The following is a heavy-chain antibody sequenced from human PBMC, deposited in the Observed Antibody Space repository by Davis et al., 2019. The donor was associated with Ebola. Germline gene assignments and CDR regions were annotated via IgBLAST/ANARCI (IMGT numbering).Heavy chain of an antibody. Sequence: GGSLRLSCAVSGFTFSKFWMAWVRQAPGKGLEWVASIKPDGSAAVYVDSVKGRFAISRDNATNSLDLQMNTLRADDTAVYYCATTAGDYWGQGTLVTVSS. CDR1: GFTFSKFW. CDR3: ATTAGDY. V-gene: IGHV3-7*03. CDR2: IKPDGSAA. J-gene: IGHJ4*02. D-gene: IGHD2-21*02.